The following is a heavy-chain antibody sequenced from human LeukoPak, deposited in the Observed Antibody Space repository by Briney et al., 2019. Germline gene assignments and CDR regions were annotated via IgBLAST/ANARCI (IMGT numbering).Heavy chain of an antibody. CDR2: ISSSSSYI. Sequence: WIRQPPGKGLEWVSSISSSSSYIYYADSVKGRFTISRDNAKNSLYLQMNSLRAEDTAVYYCARPYSSGLDAFDIWGQGTMVTVSS. J-gene: IGHJ3*02. CDR3: ARPYSSGLDAFDI. D-gene: IGHD6-19*01. V-gene: IGHV3-21*01.